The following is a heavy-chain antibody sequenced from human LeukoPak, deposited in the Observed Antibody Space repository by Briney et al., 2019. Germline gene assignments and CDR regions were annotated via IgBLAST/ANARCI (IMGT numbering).Heavy chain of an antibody. Sequence: PSETLSLTCTVSGGSISSSGYYWSWIRQPPGKGLEWIGTIYYSGSAYYNPSLKTQVTISVDTSKNQFSLKLSSVTAANTAVYFCARGSQVDDFWSGYRAPLGYWGQGTLVTVSS. CDR1: GGSISSSGYY. CDR2: IYYSGSA. V-gene: IGHV4-39*01. CDR3: ARGSQVDDFWSGYRAPLGY. J-gene: IGHJ4*02. D-gene: IGHD3-3*01.